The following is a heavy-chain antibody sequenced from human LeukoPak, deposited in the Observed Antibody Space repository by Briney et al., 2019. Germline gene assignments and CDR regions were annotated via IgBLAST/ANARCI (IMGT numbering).Heavy chain of an antibody. J-gene: IGHJ4*02. D-gene: IGHD5-18*01. V-gene: IGHV3-30*18. CDR2: ISYDGSNK. Sequence: QTGGSLRLSCAASGFTFSSYGMHWVRQAPGKGLEWVAVISYDGSNKYYADSVKGRFTISRDNSKNTLYLQMNSLRAEDTAVYYCAKDLPPYSYNHREIDYWGQGTLVTVSS. CDR1: GFTFSSYG. CDR3: AKDLPPYSYNHREIDY.